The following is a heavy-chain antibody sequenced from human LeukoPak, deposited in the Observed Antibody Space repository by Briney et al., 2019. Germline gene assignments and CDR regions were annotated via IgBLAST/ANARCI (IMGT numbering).Heavy chain of an antibody. Sequence: SETLSLTCTVSGGSISSYYWSWIRQPAGKGLEWIGRIYTSGSTNYNPSLKSRVTMSVDTSKNQFSLKLSSVTAADTAVYYCARDKYYYDSSGYYATSFDIWGQGTMVTVSS. CDR1: GGSISSYY. D-gene: IGHD3-22*01. V-gene: IGHV4-4*07. CDR3: ARDKYYYDSSGYYATSFDI. J-gene: IGHJ3*02. CDR2: IYTSGST.